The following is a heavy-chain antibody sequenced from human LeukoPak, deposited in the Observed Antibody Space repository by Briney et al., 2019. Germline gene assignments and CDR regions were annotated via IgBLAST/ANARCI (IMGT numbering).Heavy chain of an antibody. CDR2: ISGSGGST. J-gene: IGHJ4*02. CDR1: GFTFSSYA. CDR3: AKDKALYSSDLFDY. D-gene: IGHD6-19*01. Sequence: GSLRLSCAASGFTFSSYAMSWVRQAPGKGLEWVPAISGSGGSTYYADSVKGRFTISRDNSKNTLYLQMNGLRAEDTAVYYYAKDKALYSSDLFDYWGQGTLVTVSS. V-gene: IGHV3-23*01.